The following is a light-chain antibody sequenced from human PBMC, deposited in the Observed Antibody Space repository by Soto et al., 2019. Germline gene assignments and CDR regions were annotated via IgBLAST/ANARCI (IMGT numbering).Light chain of an antibody. J-gene: IGLJ2*01. Sequence: QSVLTQPPSVSGAPGQRVTISCTGSSSNIGAGYDVHWYQQLPGTAPKLLIYRNNNRPSGVPDRFSGSKSGTSASLAITGLQAEDEADYYCPSYDSSLSGLVFGGGTKVTVL. CDR1: SSNIGAGYD. CDR3: PSYDSSLSGLV. CDR2: RNN. V-gene: IGLV1-40*01.